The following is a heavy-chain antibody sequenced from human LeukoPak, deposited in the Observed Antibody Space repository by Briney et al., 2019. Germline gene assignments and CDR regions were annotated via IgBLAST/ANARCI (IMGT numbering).Heavy chain of an antibody. Sequence: GGSLRLSCAASGFSVSNNYMSWVRQAPGKGMEWVSIIYSGGATYYADSVKGRFTISRDHSKNTLPLQMDSLRVEDTAIYYCVRAEASSWFAFWGQGTLVTVSS. V-gene: IGHV3-66*01. CDR2: IYSGGAT. CDR1: GFSVSNNY. J-gene: IGHJ4*02. CDR3: VRAEASSWFAF. D-gene: IGHD6-13*01.